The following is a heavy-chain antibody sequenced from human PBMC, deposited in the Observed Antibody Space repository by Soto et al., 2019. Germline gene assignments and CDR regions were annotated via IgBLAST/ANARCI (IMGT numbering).Heavy chain of an antibody. J-gene: IGHJ6*03. D-gene: IGHD3-10*01. CDR2: IYYSGST. CDR3: ARDSGGFMVPYYYYYMDV. V-gene: IGHV4-59*01. Sequence: SETLSLTCTVSGGSISSYYWSWIRQPPGKGLEWIGYIYYSGSTNYNPSLKSRVTISVDTSKNQFSLKLSSVTAADTAVYYCARDSGGFMVPYYYYYMDVWGKGTTVTVSS. CDR1: GGSISSYY.